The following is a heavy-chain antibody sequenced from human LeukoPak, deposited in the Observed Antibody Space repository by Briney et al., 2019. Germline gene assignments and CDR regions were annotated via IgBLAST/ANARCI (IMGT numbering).Heavy chain of an antibody. J-gene: IGHJ4*02. CDR3: ARESSGVAGTREFDY. Sequence: ASVKVSCKAPGYTFTSYGISWVRQAPGQGLEWMGWISGYNGNTKYAQKFQGRVTMTTDTSTSTAYMELRSLRSDDTAVYYCARESSGVAGTREFDYWGQGTLVTVSS. V-gene: IGHV1-18*01. D-gene: IGHD6-19*01. CDR2: ISGYNGNT. CDR1: GYTFTSYG.